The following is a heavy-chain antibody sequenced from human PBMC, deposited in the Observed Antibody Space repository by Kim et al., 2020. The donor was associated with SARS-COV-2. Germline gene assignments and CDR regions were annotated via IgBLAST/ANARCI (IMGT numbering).Heavy chain of an antibody. CDR3: ARVPTYDSSYGMDV. D-gene: IGHD3-22*01. V-gene: IGHV1-69*13. CDR2: IIPIFGTA. CDR1: GGTFSSYA. J-gene: IGHJ6*02. Sequence: SVKVSCKASGGTFSSYAISWVRQAPGQGLEWMGGIIPIFGTANYAQKFQGIVTITADESTSTAYMELSSLRSEDTAVYYCARVPTYDSSYGMDVWGQGTTVTVSS.